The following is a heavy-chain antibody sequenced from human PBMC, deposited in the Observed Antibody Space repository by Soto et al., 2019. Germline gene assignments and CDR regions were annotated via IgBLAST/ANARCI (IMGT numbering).Heavy chain of an antibody. CDR2: IYSGGST. V-gene: IGHV3-53*01. J-gene: IGHJ4*02. D-gene: IGHD6-25*01. CDR1: GFTVSSAY. CDR3: TRDQSGASIY. Sequence: PGGSLRLSCAASGFTVSSAYMSWVRQGPGKGLEWISAIYSGGSTYYADSVEGRFTISRDSSKNTLFLQMNSLSAEDTAVYYCTRDQSGASIYWGQGTPVTVSS.